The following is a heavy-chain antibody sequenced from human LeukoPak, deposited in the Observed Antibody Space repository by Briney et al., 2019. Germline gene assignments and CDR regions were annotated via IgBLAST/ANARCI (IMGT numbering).Heavy chain of an antibody. CDR3: ASQYDSSGYYYNY. D-gene: IGHD3-22*01. CDR1: GFTFSTYS. J-gene: IGHJ4*02. CDR2: ISRSSSTI. V-gene: IGHV3-48*01. Sequence: GGSLRLSCAASGFTFSTYSMNWVRQAPGKGLEWVSYISRSSSTIYYADSVEGRFTISRDNAKNSLYLQMNSPRAEDTAVYYCASQYDSSGYYYNYWGQGTLVTVSS.